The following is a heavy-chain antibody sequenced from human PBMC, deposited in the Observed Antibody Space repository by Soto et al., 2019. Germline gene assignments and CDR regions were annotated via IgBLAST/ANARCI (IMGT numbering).Heavy chain of an antibody. V-gene: IGHV3-9*01. Sequence: PGGSLRLSCEASGFNFDDYAMHWVRQIPGKGLEWVSGISWEGGSIGYADSVKGRFTMSRDNAKNALYLQMNSLRVEDTGVYYCVRGTSAWKGVDVWGQGTTVTVSS. CDR2: ISWEGGSI. CDR1: GFNFDDYA. J-gene: IGHJ6*02. D-gene: IGHD1-1*01. CDR3: VRGTSAWKGVDV.